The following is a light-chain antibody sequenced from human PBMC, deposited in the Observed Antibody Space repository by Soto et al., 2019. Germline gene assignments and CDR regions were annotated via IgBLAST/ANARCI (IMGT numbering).Light chain of an antibody. V-gene: IGKV3D-15*01. Sequence: IVTTQSPATLSVSPGERATLFCRASQSVSSNLAWYQQRPGQAPRLLIFGAYTRATGIPARFSGSGSGTEFTLTISSLQSEDSAVYFCQQYNNWPPLTFGGGTKVDIK. CDR1: QSVSSN. CDR3: QQYNNWPPLT. J-gene: IGKJ4*01. CDR2: GAY.